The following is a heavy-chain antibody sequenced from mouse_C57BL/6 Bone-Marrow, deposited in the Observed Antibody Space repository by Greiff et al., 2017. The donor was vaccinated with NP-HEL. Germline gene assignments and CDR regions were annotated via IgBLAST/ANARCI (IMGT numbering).Heavy chain of an antibody. V-gene: IGHV5-16*01. J-gene: IGHJ4*01. CDR2: INYDGSST. CDR1: GFTFSDYY. D-gene: IGHD2-3*01. Sequence: DVMLVESEGGLVQPGSSMKLSCTASGFTFSDYYMAWVRQVPEKGLEWVANINYDGSSTYYLDSLKSRFIISRDNAKNILYLQMSSLKSEDTAMYYCARDDGYYAMDYWGQGTSVTVSS. CDR3: ARDDGYYAMDY.